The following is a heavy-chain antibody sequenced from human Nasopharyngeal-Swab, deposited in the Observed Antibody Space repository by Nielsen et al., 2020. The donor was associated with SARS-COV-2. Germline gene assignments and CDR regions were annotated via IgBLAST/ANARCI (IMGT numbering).Heavy chain of an antibody. Sequence: GGSLRLSCAASGFTFSSYGMHWVRQEPGKGLEWVAVIWYDGSNKYYADSVKGRFTISRDNSKNTLYLQMNSLRAEDTAVYYCARGNWNDYYYGMDVWGQGTTVTVSS. V-gene: IGHV3-33*01. J-gene: IGHJ6*02. CDR2: IWYDGSNK. D-gene: IGHD1-1*01. CDR3: ARGNWNDYYYGMDV. CDR1: GFTFSSYG.